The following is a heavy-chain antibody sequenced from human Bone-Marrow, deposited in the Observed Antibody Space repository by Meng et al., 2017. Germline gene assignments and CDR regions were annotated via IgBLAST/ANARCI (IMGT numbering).Heavy chain of an antibody. CDR2: IKPNSGGT. Sequence: QVQLVKVGEEVKKPGSSVKVCCKAYGGRLSSYTISWVRKAPGEGLEWLGRIKPNSGGTNYEQKFKGRVTMNRDTSISTAYMELSRLRSEDTAVYYCARDLTGDEDYWGQGTLVTVSS. D-gene: IGHD7-27*01. J-gene: IGHJ4*02. V-gene: IGHV1-2*06. CDR3: ARDLTGDEDY. CDR1: GGRLSSYT.